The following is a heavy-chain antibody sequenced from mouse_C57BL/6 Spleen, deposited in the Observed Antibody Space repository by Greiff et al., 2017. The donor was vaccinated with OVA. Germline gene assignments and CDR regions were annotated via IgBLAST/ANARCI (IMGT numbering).Heavy chain of an antibody. J-gene: IGHJ3*01. Sequence: VQLQQSGPELVKPGASVKISCKASGYAFSSSWMNWVKQRPGKGLEWIGRIYPGDGDTNYNGKFKGKATLTADKSSSTAYMQLSSLTSEDSAVYFCARSDTTGGAWFAYWGQGTLVTVSA. CDR1: GYAFSSSW. CDR3: ARSDTTGGAWFAY. CDR2: IYPGDGDT. D-gene: IGHD1-1*01. V-gene: IGHV1-82*01.